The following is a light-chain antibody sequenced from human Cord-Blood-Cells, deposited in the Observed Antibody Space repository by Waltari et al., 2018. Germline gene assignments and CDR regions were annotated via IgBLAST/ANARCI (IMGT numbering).Light chain of an antibody. Sequence: SSELNQDPAVSVALGQTVRITCQGDSLRSYYASWYQQKQGQAPELVIYGKNNRPSGNPDRFSGAMSGNTSSLTITVAQAEDEADYYCNSRDSSGNHRRVFCGGTKLTVL. CDR3: NSRDSSGNHRRV. V-gene: IGLV3-19*01. J-gene: IGLJ3*02. CDR1: SLRSYY. CDR2: GKN.